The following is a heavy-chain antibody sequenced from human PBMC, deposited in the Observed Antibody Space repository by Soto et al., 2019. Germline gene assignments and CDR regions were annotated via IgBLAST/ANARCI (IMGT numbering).Heavy chain of an antibody. CDR3: ARRGGSSSGYYYYAFDV. D-gene: IGHD6-6*01. Sequence: PSETLSLTCSASSDSMNSGGYYWSWIRQHPGQGLEWIGYIYSNGDTYYNPSLKSRVTISIDTSKNQFSLNLTSVTGADTAVYYCARRGGSSSGYYYYAFDVWGQGTKVTVSS. V-gene: IGHV4-31*03. CDR2: IYSNGDT. CDR1: SDSMNSGGYY. J-gene: IGHJ6*02.